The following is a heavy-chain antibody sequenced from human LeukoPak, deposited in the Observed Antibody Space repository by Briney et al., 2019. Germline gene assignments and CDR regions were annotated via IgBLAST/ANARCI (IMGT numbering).Heavy chain of an antibody. CDR2: ISYDGSNK. CDR1: GFIFDDYA. Sequence: QPGGSLRLSCAASGFIFDDYAMHWVRQAPGKGLEWVAVISYDGSNKYYADSVKGRFTISRDNSKNTLYLQMNSLRAEDTAVYYCAKESFKWELKYYFDYWGQGTLVTVSS. D-gene: IGHD1-26*01. J-gene: IGHJ4*02. CDR3: AKESFKWELKYYFDY. V-gene: IGHV3-30*18.